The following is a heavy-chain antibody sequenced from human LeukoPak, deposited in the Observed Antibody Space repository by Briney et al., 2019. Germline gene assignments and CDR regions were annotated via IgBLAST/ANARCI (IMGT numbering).Heavy chain of an antibody. CDR2: ISYSGST. CDR3: ARGWTGTVAGWFDP. Sequence: SETLSLTCTVSGDSITTSYWSWIQRPPGKGLEWIGYISYSGSTSYNPSLKSRVTISIDTSKKQISLKLSSVTAADTAVYYCARGWTGTVAGWFDPWGQGTLVTVSS. CDR1: GDSITTSY. J-gene: IGHJ5*02. V-gene: IGHV4-59*01. D-gene: IGHD1-7*01.